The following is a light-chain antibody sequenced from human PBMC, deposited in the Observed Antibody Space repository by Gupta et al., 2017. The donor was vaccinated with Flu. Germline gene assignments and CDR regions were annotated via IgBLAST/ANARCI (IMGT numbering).Light chain of an antibody. CDR2: DAS. J-gene: IGKJ4*01. CDR3: QQHKNWPPLT. V-gene: IGKV3-11*01. Sequence: ETVLTQSPATLSLSPGERATLSCRASQSVDIYLAWYQQKPGQAPRLLIYDASNRATGIPARFSGSGSGTEFTLTISSREQEDFAIYYCQQHKNWPPLTFGGGTKVEIK. CDR1: QSVDIY.